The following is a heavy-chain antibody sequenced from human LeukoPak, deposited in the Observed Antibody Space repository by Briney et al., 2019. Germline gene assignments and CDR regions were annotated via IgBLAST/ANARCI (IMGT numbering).Heavy chain of an antibody. D-gene: IGHD2-2*02. CDR2: IYSGGST. CDR1: GVTLSNTY. V-gene: IGHV3-53*01. Sequence: GSLRLSCAAPGVTLSNTYMRCVRDGPGEGVGWGSVIYSGGSTYYADSVKGRFTISRDNSKNTLYLQMNSLRAEDTAVYYCATGPHCSSTSCYKHPNYWGQGTLVTVSS. CDR3: ATGPHCSSTSCYKHPNY. J-gene: IGHJ4*02.